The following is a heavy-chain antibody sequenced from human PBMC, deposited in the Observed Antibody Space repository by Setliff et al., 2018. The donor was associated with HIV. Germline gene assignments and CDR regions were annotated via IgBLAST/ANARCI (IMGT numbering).Heavy chain of an antibody. J-gene: IGHJ2*01. CDR2: IIPIFETT. CDR3: ARDLNDRWLQQYWYFDL. V-gene: IGHV1-69*05. Sequence: ASVKVSCKASGGTLNNYAINWVRQTPGQGLEWMGGIIPIFETTSYAQKFQDRVTITTDESRTTVYMELRSLRSEDTALYFCARDLNDRWLQQYWYFDLWGRGTLVTVSS. CDR1: GGTLNNYA. D-gene: IGHD5-12*01.